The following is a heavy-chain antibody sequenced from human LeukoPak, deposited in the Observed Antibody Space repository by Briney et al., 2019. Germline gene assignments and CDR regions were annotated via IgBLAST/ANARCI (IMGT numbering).Heavy chain of an antibody. CDR3: ARGSGVQVWSSLDY. V-gene: IGHV3-21*01. D-gene: IGHD3-10*01. CDR1: AFTFSNFG. CDR2: ISSGGSYI. J-gene: IGHJ4*02. Sequence: PGGSLRLSCAASAFTFSNFGMNWVRQAPGKGLEWVSSISSGGSYIYYADSLKGRFTISRDNAKNSLHLQMNSLRAEDTAVYYCARGSGVQVWSSLDYWGQETLVTVSS.